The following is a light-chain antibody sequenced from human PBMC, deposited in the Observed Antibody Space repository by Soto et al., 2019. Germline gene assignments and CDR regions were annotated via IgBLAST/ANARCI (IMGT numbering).Light chain of an antibody. CDR3: QQYGDSPRT. CDR2: GAS. V-gene: IGKV3-20*01. J-gene: IGKJ5*01. CDR1: QSVSSRY. Sequence: EIVLTQSPGTLSLSPGERATLSCRASQSVSSRYSAWYQQKPGQAPRLLIYGASTRATGIPDRFSGSGSGTDFTLTIARLEPEDFAVYYCQQYGDSPRTFGQGTRLEI.